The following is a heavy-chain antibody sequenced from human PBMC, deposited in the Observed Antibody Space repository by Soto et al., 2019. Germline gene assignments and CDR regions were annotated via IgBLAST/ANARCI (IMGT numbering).Heavy chain of an antibody. Sequence: QVHLVESGGGVVQPGTSLRLSCEASGFTFSGFGMHWVRQTPGKGLEWVAVIWYDGSKEYFADCVKGRFTISRDNSKNAVYLQLNRLWAENSAVYDCAGGRGGRYAGKSAHYDVWGHGTLVTVSS. CDR1: GFTFSGFG. V-gene: IGHV3-33*01. CDR2: IWYDGSKE. CDR3: AGGRGGRYAGKSAHYDV. J-gene: IGHJ3*01. D-gene: IGHD6-13*01.